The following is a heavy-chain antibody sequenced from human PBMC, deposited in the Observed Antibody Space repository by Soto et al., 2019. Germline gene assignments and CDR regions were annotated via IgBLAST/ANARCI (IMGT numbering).Heavy chain of an antibody. CDR3: AREFELYSSGYLYYFDY. J-gene: IGHJ4*02. Sequence: HPGGSLRLSCAASGFTFSSYGMHWVRQAPGKGLEWVAVIWYDGSNKYYADSVKGRFTISRDNSKNTLYLQMNSLRAEDTAVYYCAREFELYSSGYLYYFDYWGQGTLVTVSS. CDR2: IWYDGSNK. V-gene: IGHV3-33*01. CDR1: GFTFSSYG. D-gene: IGHD3-22*01.